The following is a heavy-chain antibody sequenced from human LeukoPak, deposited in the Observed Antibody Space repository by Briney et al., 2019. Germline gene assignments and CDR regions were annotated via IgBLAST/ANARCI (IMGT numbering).Heavy chain of an antibody. V-gene: IGHV3-7*01. Sequence: GGSLRLSCAASGFTFSSYWMSWVRHAPGKGLEWVANIKQDGSEKYYVDSVKGRFTISRDNAKNSLYLQMNSLRAEDTAVYYCARERTTIFGVVIHYYYYYYMDVWGKGTTVTVSS. CDR1: GFTFSSYW. CDR2: IKQDGSEK. J-gene: IGHJ6*03. D-gene: IGHD3-3*01. CDR3: ARERTTIFGVVIHYYYYYYMDV.